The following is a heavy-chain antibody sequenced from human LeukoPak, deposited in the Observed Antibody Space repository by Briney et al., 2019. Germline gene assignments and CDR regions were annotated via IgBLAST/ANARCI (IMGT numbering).Heavy chain of an antibody. J-gene: IGHJ4*02. D-gene: IGHD6-13*01. CDR3: AREEIASAGKNYFDY. V-gene: IGHV4-38-2*02. CDR1: GYSISSGYY. Sequence: NPSETLSLTCTVSGYSISSGYYWGWIRQPPGKGLEWIGSIYHSGGTYYNPSLKSRVTISVDTSKNQFSLKLSSVTAADTAVYYCAREEIASAGKNYFDYWGQGTLVTVSS. CDR2: IYHSGGT.